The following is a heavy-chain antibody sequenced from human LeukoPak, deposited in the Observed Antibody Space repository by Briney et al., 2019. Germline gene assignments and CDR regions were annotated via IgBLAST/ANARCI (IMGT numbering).Heavy chain of an antibody. CDR3: AYSSGWFHLPTFDY. Sequence: PSETLSPTCTVSGGSISRNTYFWGWIRQPPGKGLEWIGNIYYSGSTYYNPSLKSRVSISVDTSKNQFSLKLSSVTAADTAVYYCAYSSGWFHLPTFDYWGQGTLVTVSS. J-gene: IGHJ4*02. D-gene: IGHD6-19*01. CDR2: IYYSGST. CDR1: GGSISRNTYF. V-gene: IGHV4-39*07.